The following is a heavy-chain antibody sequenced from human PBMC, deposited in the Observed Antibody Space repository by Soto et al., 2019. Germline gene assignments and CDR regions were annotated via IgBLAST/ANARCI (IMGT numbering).Heavy chain of an antibody. CDR2: ISSSGSTI. J-gene: IGHJ4*02. D-gene: IGHD6-13*01. Sequence: PGGPLRLSCAAAGFTFSDYYMSRIRQAPGKGLEWVSYISSSGSTIYYADSVKGRFTISRDNAKNSLYLQMNSLRAEDTAVYYCARDKEAAAAGFLDYWGQGTLVTVSS. CDR1: GFTFSDYY. V-gene: IGHV3-11*01. CDR3: ARDKEAAAAGFLDY.